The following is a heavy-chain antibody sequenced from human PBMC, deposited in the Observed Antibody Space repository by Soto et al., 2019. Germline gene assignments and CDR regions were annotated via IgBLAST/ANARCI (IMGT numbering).Heavy chain of an antibody. D-gene: IGHD2-2*02. J-gene: IGHJ5*02. CDR3: ARGYCSSTSCYTLNWFDP. CDR2: ISAYNGNT. V-gene: IGHV1-18*01. CDR1: GYTFTSYG. Sequence: QVQLVQSGAEVKKPGASVKVSCKASGYTFTSYGISWVRQAPGQGLEWMGWISAYNGNTNYAQKLQGGGTMSTDTSTSTAYMELRSLRSDDTAVYYCARGYCSSTSCYTLNWFDPWGQGTLVTVSS.